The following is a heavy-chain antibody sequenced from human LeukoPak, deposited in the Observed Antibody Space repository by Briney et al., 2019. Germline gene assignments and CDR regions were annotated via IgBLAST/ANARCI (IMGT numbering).Heavy chain of an antibody. CDR2: ISGDGGST. Sequence: GGSLRLSCATSGITFDDFTMHWVRQAPGKGLEWVSLISGDGGSTYYGGSVKGRFTISRDNSKNSLYLQLNSLRPEDTAVYYCAIMSGSWNDYWGQGTLVTVSS. J-gene: IGHJ4*02. CDR3: AIMSGSWNDY. D-gene: IGHD6-6*01. CDR1: GITFDDFT. V-gene: IGHV3-43*01.